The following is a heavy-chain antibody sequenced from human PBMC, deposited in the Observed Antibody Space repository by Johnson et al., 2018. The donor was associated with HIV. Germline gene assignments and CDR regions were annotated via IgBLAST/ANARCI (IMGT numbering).Heavy chain of an antibody. CDR3: AKHGYGGNVFDAFDI. CDR1: GFAFSSYA. CDR2: ISYDGRDA. J-gene: IGHJ3*02. Sequence: QVQLVESGGGVVQPGTSLRLSCTASGFAFSSYALHWVRQAPGKGLEWVAVISYDGRDAYYADSVKGRFTSSSDHSKNTLYMKINSLRAEDTAVYYCAKHGYGGNVFDAFDIWGQGTMVTVSS. D-gene: IGHD4-23*01. V-gene: IGHV3-30-3*02.